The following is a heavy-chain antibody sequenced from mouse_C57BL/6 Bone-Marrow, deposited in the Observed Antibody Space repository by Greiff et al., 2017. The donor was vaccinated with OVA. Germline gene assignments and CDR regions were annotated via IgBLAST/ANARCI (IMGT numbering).Heavy chain of an antibody. V-gene: IGHV1-19*01. CDR2: INPYNGGT. CDR1: GYTFTDYY. CDR3: GFDYDDPYYYAMDY. D-gene: IGHD2-4*01. Sequence: EVKLQQSGPVLVKPGASVKMSCKASGYTFTDYYMNWVKQSHGKSLEWIGVINPYNGGTSYNQKFKGTATLTVDKSSSTAYMELNSLTSEDSAVYYCGFDYDDPYYYAMDYWGQGTSVTVSS. J-gene: IGHJ4*01.